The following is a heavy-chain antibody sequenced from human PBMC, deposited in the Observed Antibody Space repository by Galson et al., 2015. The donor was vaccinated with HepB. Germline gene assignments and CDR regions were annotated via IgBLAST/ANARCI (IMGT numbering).Heavy chain of an antibody. CDR3: ARERYCSSTSCYRPFDY. CDR2: ISAYNGNT. Sequence: SVKVSCKASGYTFTSYGISWVRQAPGQGLEWMGWISAYNGNTNYAQKLQGRVTMTTDTSTSTAYMELRSLRSDDTAVYYCARERYCSSTSCYRPFDYWGQGTLVTVSS. V-gene: IGHV1-18*01. D-gene: IGHD2-2*01. J-gene: IGHJ4*02. CDR1: GYTFTSYG.